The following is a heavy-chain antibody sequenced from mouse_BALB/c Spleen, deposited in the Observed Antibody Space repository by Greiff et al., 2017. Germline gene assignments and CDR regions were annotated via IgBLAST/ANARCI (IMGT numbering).Heavy chain of an antibody. V-gene: IGHV3-6*02. CDR2: ISYDGSN. CDR1: GYSITSGYY. CDR3: ARRGYGNWFAY. D-gene: IGHD2-10*02. J-gene: IGHJ3*01. Sequence: EVKLQESGPGLVKPSQSLSLTCSVTGYSITSGYYWNWIRQFPGNKLEWMGYISYDGSNNYNPSLKNRISITRDTSKNQFFLKLNSVTTEDTATYYCARRGYGNWFAYWGQGTLVTVSA.